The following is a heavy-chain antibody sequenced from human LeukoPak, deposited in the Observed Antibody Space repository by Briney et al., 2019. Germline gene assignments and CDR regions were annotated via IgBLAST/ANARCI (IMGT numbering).Heavy chain of an antibody. D-gene: IGHD3-22*01. V-gene: IGHV3-9*01. CDR2: ISWNSGII. J-gene: IGHJ4*02. CDR3: AKDRFFYDSGSKAN. CDR1: GFPFDDYG. Sequence: PGRSPRLSCVASGFPFDDYGMFWVRQSPGKGLEWVSSISWNSGIIDYADSVKGRFTISRDNAKNSLYLQMNSLRVEDTAFYYCAKDRFFYDSGSKANWGQGTLVTVSS.